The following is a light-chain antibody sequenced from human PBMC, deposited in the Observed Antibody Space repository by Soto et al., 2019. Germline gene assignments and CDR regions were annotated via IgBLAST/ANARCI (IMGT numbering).Light chain of an antibody. Sequence: QSVLTQPASVSGSPGQSITISCTGTSSDVGNYNLVSWYQQHPGKAPKLMIYEGSKRPSGVSNRFSGSKSGNTASLTFSILQAEDEADYYCCSYAGSSTYVFGTGTKVTVL. CDR1: SSDVGNYNL. CDR2: EGS. V-gene: IGLV2-23*01. CDR3: CSYAGSSTYV. J-gene: IGLJ1*01.